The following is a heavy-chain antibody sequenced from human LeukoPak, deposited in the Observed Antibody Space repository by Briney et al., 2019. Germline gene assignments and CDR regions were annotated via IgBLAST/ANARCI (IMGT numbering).Heavy chain of an antibody. CDR2: VSYSGST. J-gene: IGHJ4*02. CDR3: ARLYSSGWSVVDY. Sequence: GSLRLSCAASGFTFNNAWMNWIRQSPGKGLEWIGYVSYSGSTIYNPSLKSRVTISVDTSKNQFSLKLRSVTAADTAVYYCARLYSSGWSVVDYWGQGTLVTVSS. D-gene: IGHD6-19*01. V-gene: IGHV4-59*01. CDR1: GFTFNNAW.